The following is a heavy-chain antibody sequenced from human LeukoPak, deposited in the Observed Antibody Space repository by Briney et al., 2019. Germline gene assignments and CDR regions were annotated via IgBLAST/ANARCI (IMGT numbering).Heavy chain of an antibody. Sequence: SVKVSCKASGGTFSSYAISWVRQAPGQGLEWMGGIIPIFGTANYAQKFQGRVTITTDESTSTAYMDLSSLRSEDTAVYYCARSVIGYCSGGSCLNWFDPWGQGTLVTVSS. CDR3: ARSVIGYCSGGSCLNWFDP. CDR1: GGTFSSYA. J-gene: IGHJ5*02. V-gene: IGHV1-69*05. D-gene: IGHD2-15*01. CDR2: IIPIFGTA.